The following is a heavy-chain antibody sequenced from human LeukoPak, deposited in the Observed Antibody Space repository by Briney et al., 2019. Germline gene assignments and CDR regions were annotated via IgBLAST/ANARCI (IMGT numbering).Heavy chain of an antibody. CDR3: ARQQQLAPGY. Sequence: PSETLSLTCTVFGGSISTYYWSWIRQPPGKGLEWIGYIYDSGSTNYNPSLKSRVTISGDTSKNQFSLKLTSVTAADTAVYYCARQQQLAPGYWGQGTLVTVSS. V-gene: IGHV4-59*01. CDR1: GGSISTYY. CDR2: IYDSGST. J-gene: IGHJ4*02. D-gene: IGHD6-13*01.